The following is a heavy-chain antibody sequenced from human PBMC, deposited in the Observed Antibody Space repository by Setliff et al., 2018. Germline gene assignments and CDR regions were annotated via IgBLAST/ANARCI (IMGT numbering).Heavy chain of an antibody. Sequence: GESMKISCKGSGYSFTSYWIGWVRQMPGKGLEWMGIIYPGESDTRYSPSFQGQVTISAHKSISTAYLQWSSLKASDTAMYYCARRPGYSSGPFDYWGQGTLVTVSS. CDR1: GYSFTSYW. CDR2: IYPGESDT. D-gene: IGHD6-19*01. CDR3: ARRPGYSSGPFDY. V-gene: IGHV5-51*01. J-gene: IGHJ4*02.